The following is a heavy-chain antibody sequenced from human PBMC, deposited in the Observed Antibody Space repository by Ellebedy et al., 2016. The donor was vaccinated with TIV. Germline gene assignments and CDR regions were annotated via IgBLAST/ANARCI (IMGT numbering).Heavy chain of an antibody. CDR2: ISGSGGST. V-gene: IGHV3-23*01. J-gene: IGHJ3*02. CDR1: GFTFSSYA. CDR3: AKDPLSSGWYDVSGAFDI. Sequence: GESLKISXAASGFTFSSYAMSWVRQAPGKGLEWVSAISGSGGSTYYADSVKGRFTISRDNSKNTLYLQMNSLRAEDTAVYYCAKDPLSSGWYDVSGAFDIWGQGTMVTVSS. D-gene: IGHD6-19*01.